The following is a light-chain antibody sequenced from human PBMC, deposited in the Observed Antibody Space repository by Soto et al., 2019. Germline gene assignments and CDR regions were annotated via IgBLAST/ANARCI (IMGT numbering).Light chain of an antibody. Sequence: QAVVTQEPSLTVSPGGTVTLTCGSSTGAVTSVHYPYWFQQKPGQAPRTLIYDTSNKHSWTPARFSGSLLGGKAALTLSGAQPEDEAEYYCLLSYSGARLYVFGTGTKVTVL. V-gene: IGLV7-46*01. CDR2: DTS. J-gene: IGLJ1*01. CDR3: LLSYSGARLYV. CDR1: TGAVTSVHY.